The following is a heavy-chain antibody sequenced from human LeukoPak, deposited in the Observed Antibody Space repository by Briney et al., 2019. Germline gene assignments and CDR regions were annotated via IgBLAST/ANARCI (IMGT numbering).Heavy chain of an antibody. CDR3: AREGPYSGSYYY. CDR1: GGSISSYY. Sequence: SETLSLTCTVSGGSISSYYWSWIRQPPGKGLEWIGYIYYSGSTYYNPSLKSRVTISVDTSKNQFSLKLSSVTAADTAVYYCAREGPYSGSYYYWGQGTLVTVSS. V-gene: IGHV4-59*12. CDR2: IYYSGST. D-gene: IGHD1-26*01. J-gene: IGHJ4*02.